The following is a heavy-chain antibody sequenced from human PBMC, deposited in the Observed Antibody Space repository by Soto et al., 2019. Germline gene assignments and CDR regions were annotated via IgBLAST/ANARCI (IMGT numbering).Heavy chain of an antibody. Sequence: EVQLVESGGGLVQPGGSLRLSCAASGFTFSSYWMTWVRQAPGKGLEWVANIKQDESEKYYLDSVKGRFTISRDNAKNSLYLQMNSLRAEDTAVYYCARVSYDYIWGSYPLNYWGQGTLVTVSS. D-gene: IGHD3-16*02. CDR1: GFTFSSYW. CDR2: IKQDESEK. V-gene: IGHV3-7*01. J-gene: IGHJ4*02. CDR3: ARVSYDYIWGSYPLNY.